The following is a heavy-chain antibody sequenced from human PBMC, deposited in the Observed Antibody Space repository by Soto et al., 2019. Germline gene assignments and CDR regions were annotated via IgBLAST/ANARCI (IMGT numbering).Heavy chain of an antibody. J-gene: IGHJ6*02. CDR2: IIPIFGTA. D-gene: IGHD6-13*01. CDR3: AVRGYSSSWPDYYYYGMDV. CDR1: GGPFSSYA. V-gene: IGHV1-69*13. Sequence: SVKVPCKASGGPFSSYAISWVRQAPGQGLEWMGGIIPIFGTANYAQKFQGRVTITADESTSTAYMELSSLRSEDTAVYYCAVRGYSSSWPDYYYYGMDVWGQGTTVTVSS.